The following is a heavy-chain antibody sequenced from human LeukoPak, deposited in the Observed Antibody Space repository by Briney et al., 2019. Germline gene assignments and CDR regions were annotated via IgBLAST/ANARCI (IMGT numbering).Heavy chain of an antibody. D-gene: IGHD6-13*01. J-gene: IGHJ4*02. CDR2: ISSSSTYI. CDR1: GFTFSSYS. Sequence: GGSLRLSCAASGFTFSSYSMNWVRQAPGKGLEWVSSISSSSTYIYYADSVKVRFTISRDNAKNSLYLQMNSLRAEDTAVYYCARAPGYRSFLDYWGQGTLVSVSS. CDR3: ARAPGYRSFLDY. V-gene: IGHV3-21*01.